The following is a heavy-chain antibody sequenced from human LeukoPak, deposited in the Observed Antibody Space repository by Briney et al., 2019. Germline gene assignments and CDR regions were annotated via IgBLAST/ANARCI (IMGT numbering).Heavy chain of an antibody. Sequence: SETLSLTCTVSGGSISSGDYYWSWIRQPPGKGLEWIGYIYYSGSTYYNPSLKSRVTISVDASKNQFSLKLSSVTAADTAVYYCARGHPYYYDSSGYSFPYFDYWGQGTLVTVSS. CDR2: IYYSGST. J-gene: IGHJ4*02. CDR1: GGSISSGDYY. D-gene: IGHD3-22*01. V-gene: IGHV4-30-4*01. CDR3: ARGHPYYYDSSGYSFPYFDY.